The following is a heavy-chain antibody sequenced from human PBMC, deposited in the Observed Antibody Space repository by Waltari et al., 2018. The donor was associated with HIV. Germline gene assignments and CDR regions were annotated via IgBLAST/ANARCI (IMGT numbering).Heavy chain of an antibody. D-gene: IGHD3-10*01. J-gene: IGHJ6*02. CDR2: INPNGGST. V-gene: IGHV1-46*01. CDR3: ASPNYYGSGSWGMDV. Sequence: QVQLVQSGAEVKKPGASVKVSCKASGYTFTSYYMHWVRQAPGQGLEWMGIINPNGGSTSYAQKFQGRVTMTRDTSTSTVYMELSSLRSEDTAVYYCASPNYYGSGSWGMDVWGQGTTVTVSS. CDR1: GYTFTSYY.